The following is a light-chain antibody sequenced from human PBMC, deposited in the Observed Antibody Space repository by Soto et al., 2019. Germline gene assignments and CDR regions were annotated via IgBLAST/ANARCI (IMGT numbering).Light chain of an antibody. CDR2: DND. Sequence: QSVLTQPPSMSAAPGQRITISCSGSNSNIGNNYVSWYQQLPGTAPKLLIYDNDKRPSGISDRFSGSKSGTSATLGITGLQTGDEADYYCATWDGSLSVGVFGGGTQLTVL. V-gene: IGLV1-51*01. CDR3: ATWDGSLSVGV. J-gene: IGLJ2*01. CDR1: NSNIGNNY.